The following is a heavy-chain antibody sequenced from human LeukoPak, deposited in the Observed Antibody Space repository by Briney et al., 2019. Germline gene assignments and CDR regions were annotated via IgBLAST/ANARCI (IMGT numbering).Heavy chain of an antibody. CDR1: GYTFTGYY. CDR3: ARIFCSSTSCYYFDH. D-gene: IGHD2-2*01. V-gene: IGHV1-2*02. CDR2: INVNSGGT. J-gene: IGHJ4*02. Sequence: ASVKASCKASGYTFTGYYMHWVRQAPGQGLEWMGWINVNSGGTNYAQKFRGRVTMTRDTSISTAHMELSRLRSDDTAVYYCARIFCSSTSCYYFDHWGQGTLVTVSS.